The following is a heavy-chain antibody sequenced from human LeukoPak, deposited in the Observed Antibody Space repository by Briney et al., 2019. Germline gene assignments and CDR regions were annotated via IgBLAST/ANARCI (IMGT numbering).Heavy chain of an antibody. CDR2: IILMFGTA. CDR1: GGTFSSYA. V-gene: IGHV1-69*01. CDR3: ARGRCSSTSCYSDY. J-gene: IGHJ4*02. Sequence: SVKVSCTASGGTFSSYAISWVRQAPGQGLEWRGGIILMFGTAKYAQKFQGRVTITADESTSTAYMELSSLRSEDTAVYYCARGRCSSTSCYSDYWGQGTLVSVSS. D-gene: IGHD2-2*01.